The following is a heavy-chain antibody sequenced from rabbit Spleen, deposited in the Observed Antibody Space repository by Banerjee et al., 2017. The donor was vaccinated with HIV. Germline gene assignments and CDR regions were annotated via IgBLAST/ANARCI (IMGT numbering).Heavy chain of an antibody. CDR1: GFSFSSGYD. J-gene: IGHJ4*01. CDR2: IGAGSGVT. D-gene: IGHD6-1*01. CDR3: ASAYSDVYFNL. V-gene: IGHV1S40*01. Sequence: EESGGGLVKPGASLTLTCEASGFSFSSGYDMCWVRQAPGKGLEWIGCIGAGSGVTYYASWAKGRCTISKTSSTTVTLQMTSLTAADTATYFCASAYSDVYFNLWGPGTLVTVS.